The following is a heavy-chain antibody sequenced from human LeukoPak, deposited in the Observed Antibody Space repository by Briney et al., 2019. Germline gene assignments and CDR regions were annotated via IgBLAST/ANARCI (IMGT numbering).Heavy chain of an antibody. CDR1: GFTFSDYY. V-gene: IGHV3-11*01. CDR3: ARVVLFGVVIRNYYGMDV. D-gene: IGHD3-3*01. J-gene: IGHJ6*02. CDR2: ISSSGSTI. Sequence: GGSLRLSCAAPGFTFSDYYMSWIRQAPGKGLEWVSYISSSGSTIYYADSVKGRFTISRDNAKNSLYLQMNSLRAEDTAVYYCARVVLFGVVIRNYYGMDVWGQGTTVTVSS.